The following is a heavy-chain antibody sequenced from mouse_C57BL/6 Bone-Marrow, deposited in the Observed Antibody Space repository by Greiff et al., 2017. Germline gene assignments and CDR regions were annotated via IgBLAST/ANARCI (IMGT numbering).Heavy chain of an antibody. Sequence: EVMLVESGGGLVQPGGSLKLSCAASGFTFSDYYMYWVRQTPEKRLEWVAYISNGGGSTYYPDTVKGRFTISRDNAKNTLYLQMSRLKSEDTAMYYCARRYYGSSSWYFDVWGTGTTVTVSS. V-gene: IGHV5-12*01. D-gene: IGHD1-1*01. CDR3: ARRYYGSSSWYFDV. CDR1: GFTFSDYY. J-gene: IGHJ1*03. CDR2: ISNGGGST.